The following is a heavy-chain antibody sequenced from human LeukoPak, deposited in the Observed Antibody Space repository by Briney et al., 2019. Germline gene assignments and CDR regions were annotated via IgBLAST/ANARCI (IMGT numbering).Heavy chain of an antibody. J-gene: IGHJ2*01. CDR1: GFTFSSYA. CDR2: IGTAGDT. Sequence: GGSLRLSCAASGFTFSSYAMHWVRQATGKGLEWVSAIGTAGDTYYPGSVKGRFTISRENAKNSLYLQMNSLRAGDTAVYYCARDPRGYSFGYFDLWGRGTLVTVSS. V-gene: IGHV3-13*01. CDR3: ARDPRGYSFGYFDL. D-gene: IGHD5-18*01.